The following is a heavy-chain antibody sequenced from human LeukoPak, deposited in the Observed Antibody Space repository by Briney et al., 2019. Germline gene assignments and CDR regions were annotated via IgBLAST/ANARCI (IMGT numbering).Heavy chain of an antibody. J-gene: IGHJ4*02. CDR1: GFAFSSYS. CDR3: ARDPANLYYYDSSGYFDS. CDR2: IISTSSYI. Sequence: GGSLRLSCAASGFAFSSYSMNWVRQAPGKGLEWVSSIISTSSYIYYADSVKGRFTISRDNAKNSLYLQMNSLRAEDTAVYYCARDPANLYYYDSSGYFDSWGQGTLVTVSS. V-gene: IGHV3-21*01. D-gene: IGHD3-22*01.